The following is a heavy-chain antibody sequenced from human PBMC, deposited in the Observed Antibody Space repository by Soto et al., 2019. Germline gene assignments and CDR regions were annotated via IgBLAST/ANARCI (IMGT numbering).Heavy chain of an antibody. CDR1: GFTFSNYA. CDR2: ISGSGDFT. Sequence: GGSLRLSCAASGFTFSNYAISWVRQTPGKGLEWVSVISGSGDFTYYADSVKGRFTISRDNPKNTIYLQMNSLRAEDTAVYYCAKGFYGSGSYYNERAFDSWGQGTLVTAPQ. D-gene: IGHD3-10*01. J-gene: IGHJ4*02. V-gene: IGHV3-23*01. CDR3: AKGFYGSGSYYNERAFDS.